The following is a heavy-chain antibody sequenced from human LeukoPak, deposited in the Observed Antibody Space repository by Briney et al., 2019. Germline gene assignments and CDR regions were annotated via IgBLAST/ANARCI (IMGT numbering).Heavy chain of an antibody. V-gene: IGHV1-2*02. CDR2: INPKNGGT. CDR1: GYIFTAYY. J-gene: IGHJ4*02. CDR3: ARERQGDY. Sequence: GASVKVSCKASGYIFTAYYIHWVRQAPGQGLEWMGWINPKNGGTKYAQSFQDRVTMTSDTSITTAYMEISSLTSDDTAVYFCARERQGDYWGQGTLVTVSS.